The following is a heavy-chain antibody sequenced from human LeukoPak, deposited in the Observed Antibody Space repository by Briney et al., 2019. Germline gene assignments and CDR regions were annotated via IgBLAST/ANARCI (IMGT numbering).Heavy chain of an antibody. CDR2: IFNSGGT. CDR3: ARYSVTTGPSSRGAFDF. V-gene: IGHV3-53*01. D-gene: IGHD2-8*01. J-gene: IGHJ3*01. Sequence: SGGSLRLSCAASGFTVTSTYMSWVRQAPGEGLEWVSMIFNSGGTQYADSVKGRFTVSRDDSKNTLYLQLNSLRDEDTAVYYCARYSVTTGPSSRGAFDFWGQGTMVTVSS. CDR1: GFTVTSTY.